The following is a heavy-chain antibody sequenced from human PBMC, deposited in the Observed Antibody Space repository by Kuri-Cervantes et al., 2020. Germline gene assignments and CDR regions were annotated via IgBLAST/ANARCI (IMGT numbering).Heavy chain of an antibody. D-gene: IGHD3-3*01. V-gene: IGHV1-18*01. CDR2: ISAYNGNT. CDR1: GYTFTSYD. Sequence: ASVKVSCKASGYTFTSYDINWVRQATGQGLEWMGWISAYNGNTNYAQKLQGRVTMTTDTSTSTAYMELRSLRSDDTAVYYCARLITIFGGDAFDIWGQGTMVTVSS. CDR3: ARLITIFGGDAFDI. J-gene: IGHJ3*02.